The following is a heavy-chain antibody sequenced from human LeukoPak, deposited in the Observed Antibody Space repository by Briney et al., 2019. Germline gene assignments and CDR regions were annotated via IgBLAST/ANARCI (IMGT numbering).Heavy chain of an antibody. CDR2: IYTSGST. V-gene: IGHV4-61*02. CDR3: ARGSSSPLDY. CDR1: GGSISSGSYY. Sequence: SETLSLTCTVSGGSISSGSYYWNWIRQPAGKGLEWIGRIYTSGSTNYNPSLKSRVTISVDTSKNQFSLKLSSVTAADTAVYYCARGSSSPLDYWGQGTLVTVSS. D-gene: IGHD6-6*01. J-gene: IGHJ4*02.